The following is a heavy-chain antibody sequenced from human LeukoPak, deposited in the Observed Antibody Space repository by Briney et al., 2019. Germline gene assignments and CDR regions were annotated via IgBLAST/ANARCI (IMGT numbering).Heavy chain of an antibody. V-gene: IGHV3-11*01. CDR1: GFTFSDYY. J-gene: IGHJ4*02. Sequence: PGGSLRLSCAASGFTFSDYYMSWIRQAPGKGLEWVSYISSSGSTIYYADSVKGRFTISRDNAKNSLYLQMNSLRAEDTAVYYCARWHCSSTSCYYFDYWGQGTLVTVSS. CDR2: ISSSGSTI. CDR3: ARWHCSSTSCYYFDY. D-gene: IGHD2-2*01.